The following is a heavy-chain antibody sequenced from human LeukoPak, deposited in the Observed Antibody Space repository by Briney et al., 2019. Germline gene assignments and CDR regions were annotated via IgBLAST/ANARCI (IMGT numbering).Heavy chain of an antibody. CDR3: ARDAEGYSYGLGYYYYMDV. Sequence: PGGSLRLSCAASGFTSSSYGMSWVRQAPGKGLEWVSAMSGSGVNTDYADSVKGRFTISRDNAKNSLYLQMNSLRAEDTAVYYCARDAEGYSYGLGYYYYMDVWGKGTTVTVSS. D-gene: IGHD5-18*01. CDR2: MSGSGVNT. J-gene: IGHJ6*03. V-gene: IGHV3-21*01. CDR1: GFTSSSYG.